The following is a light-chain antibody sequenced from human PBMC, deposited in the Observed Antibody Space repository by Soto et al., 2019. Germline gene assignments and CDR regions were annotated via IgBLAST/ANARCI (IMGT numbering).Light chain of an antibody. CDR3: ATWDSRVRAGL. Sequence: QSVLTQPPSVSAAPRQTVTISCSGSSSNIGSNYVSWYQQLPGAAPKLLIYDNNQRPSGIPDRFSGSKSGTSATLDITGLQTGDEADYYCATWDSRVRAGLFGGGTKLTVL. CDR2: DNN. J-gene: IGLJ3*02. CDR1: SSNIGSNY. V-gene: IGLV1-51*01.